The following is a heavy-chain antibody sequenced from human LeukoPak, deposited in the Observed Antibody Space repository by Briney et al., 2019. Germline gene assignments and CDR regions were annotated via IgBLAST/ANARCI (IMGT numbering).Heavy chain of an antibody. CDR1: GNTLTELS. J-gene: IGHJ4*02. Sequence: ASVKVSCKVSGNTLTELSMHWVRQAPGQGLEWMGWISAYNGNTNYAQKLQGRVTMTTDTSTSTAYMELRSLRSDDTAVYYCARDRDWAGYSYGFYYWGQGTLVTVSS. V-gene: IGHV1-18*01. D-gene: IGHD5-18*01. CDR2: ISAYNGNT. CDR3: ARDRDWAGYSYGFYY.